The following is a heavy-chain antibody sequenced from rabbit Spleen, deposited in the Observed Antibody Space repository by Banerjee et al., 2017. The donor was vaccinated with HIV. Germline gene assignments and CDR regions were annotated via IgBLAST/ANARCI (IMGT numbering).Heavy chain of an antibody. CDR1: GFDFNNNYW. D-gene: IGHD6-1*01. J-gene: IGHJ4*01. CDR2: IVTGNGNT. Sequence: QEQLVESGGDLVKPEGSLTLTCTASGFDFNNNYWICWVRQAPGKGLEWIACIVTGNGNTAYANWAKGRFTISKASSTMVTLQMTSLTAADTATYFCARGGNTYGSGYALWGPGTLVTVS. V-gene: IGHV1S45*01. CDR3: ARGGNTYGSGYAL.